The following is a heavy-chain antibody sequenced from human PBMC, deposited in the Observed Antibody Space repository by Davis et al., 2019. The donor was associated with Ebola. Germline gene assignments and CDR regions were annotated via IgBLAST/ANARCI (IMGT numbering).Heavy chain of an antibody. D-gene: IGHD6-13*01. Sequence: GESLKISCAASGFTFSTYWMSWVRQAPGKGLEWVANIKQDGSEEYYVDSVKGRFTISRDNAKNSVYLQMNSLKTEDTAVYYCTRALDSRYNKFYDYWGQGTLVTVSS. V-gene: IGHV3-7*03. CDR2: IKQDGSEE. CDR1: GFTFSTYW. J-gene: IGHJ4*02. CDR3: TRALDSRYNKFYDY.